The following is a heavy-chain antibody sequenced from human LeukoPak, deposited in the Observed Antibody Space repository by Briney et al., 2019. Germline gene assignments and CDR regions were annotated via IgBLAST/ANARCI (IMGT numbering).Heavy chain of an antibody. Sequence: PSETLSVTCTVSGGSISSSSYYWGWIRQPPGKGLEWIGSIYYSGSTYYNPSLKSRVTISVDRSKNQFSLKLSSVTAADTAVYYCARGWQNYYGSGSYSAPTGWFDPWGQGTLVTVSS. CDR3: ARGWQNYYGSGSYSAPTGWFDP. D-gene: IGHD3-10*01. CDR1: GGSISSSSYY. CDR2: IYYSGST. V-gene: IGHV4-39*07. J-gene: IGHJ5*02.